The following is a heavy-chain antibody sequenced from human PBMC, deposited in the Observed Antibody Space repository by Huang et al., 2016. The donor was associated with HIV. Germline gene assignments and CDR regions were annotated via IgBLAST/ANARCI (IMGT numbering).Heavy chain of an antibody. D-gene: IGHD6-19*01. V-gene: IGHV1-8*03. CDR1: GYTFTSYD. CDR2: MNPNSGNT. CDR3: ARGPTTGYSSGWYRGNWYFDL. Sequence: QVQLVQSGAEVKKPGASVKVSCKASGYTFTSYDINWGRQATGQGLEWMGWMNPNSGNTGYAQKCQGRVTITRNTAISTAYRELSSMRSEDTAVYYCARGPTTGYSSGWYRGNWYFDLWGRGTLVTVSS. J-gene: IGHJ2*01.